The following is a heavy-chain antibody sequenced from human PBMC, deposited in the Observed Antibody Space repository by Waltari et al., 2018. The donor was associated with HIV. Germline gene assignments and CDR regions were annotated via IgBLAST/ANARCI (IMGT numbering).Heavy chain of an antibody. V-gene: IGHV3-33*01. CDR3: ARQVGAALFDY. Sequence: QVQLVASGGGVVQPGRSLRLSCAASGFTFPTYGMHWVRQAPGKGLEWVALIWHDGSKTYYADSLKGRFTISRDNSKNTLYLQMNSLRGEDTAVYYCARQVGAALFDYWGQGALVTVSS. J-gene: IGHJ4*02. D-gene: IGHD1-26*01. CDR1: GFTFPTYG. CDR2: IWHDGSKT.